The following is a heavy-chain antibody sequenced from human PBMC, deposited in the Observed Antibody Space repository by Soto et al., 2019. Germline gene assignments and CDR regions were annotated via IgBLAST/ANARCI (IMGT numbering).Heavy chain of an antibody. CDR1: GGSISSSSYY. CDR2: IYYSGST. D-gene: IGHD4-17*01. J-gene: IGHJ6*03. CDR3: ARIYGDYDYYYMDV. V-gene: IGHV4-39*01. Sequence: SETLSLTCTVSGGSISSSSYYWGWIRQPPGKGLEWIGSIYYSGSTYYNPSLKSRVTISVDTSKNQFSLKLSSVTAADTAVYYCARIYGDYDYYYMDVWGKGTTVTVSS.